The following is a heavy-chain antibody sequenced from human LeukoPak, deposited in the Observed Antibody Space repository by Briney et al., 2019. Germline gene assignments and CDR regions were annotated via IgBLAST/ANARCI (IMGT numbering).Heavy chain of an antibody. CDR3: AKWGDFDILTGYYVSDF. D-gene: IGHD3-9*01. J-gene: IGHJ4*02. Sequence: GGSLRLSCVASGFTFSNYAMSWVRQAPGKRLEWVSAVTGRGSSTYYADSVKGRFTISRDNSRNTLFLQMNSLRAEDTAIYYCAKWGDFDILTGYYVSDFWGQATLVTVSS. V-gene: IGHV3-23*01. CDR1: GFTFSNYA. CDR2: VTGRGSST.